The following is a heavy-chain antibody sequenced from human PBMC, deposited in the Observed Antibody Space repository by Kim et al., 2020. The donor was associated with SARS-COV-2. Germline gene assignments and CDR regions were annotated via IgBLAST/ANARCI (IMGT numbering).Heavy chain of an antibody. CDR3: AGSARGLWFGELTGYYFDY. J-gene: IGHJ4*02. CDR2: IYYSGST. V-gene: IGHV4-39*01. Sequence: SETLSLTCTVSGGSISSSSYYWGWIRQPPGKGLEWIGSIYYSGSTYYNPSLKSRVTISVDTSKNQFPLKLSSVTAADTAVYYCAGSARGLWFGELTGYYFDYWGQGTLVTVSS. D-gene: IGHD3-10*01. CDR1: GGSISSSSYY.